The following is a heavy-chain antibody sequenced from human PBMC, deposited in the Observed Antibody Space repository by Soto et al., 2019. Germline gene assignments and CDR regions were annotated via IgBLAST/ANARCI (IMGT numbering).Heavy chain of an antibody. V-gene: IGHV4-59*12. J-gene: IGHJ5*02. Sequence: PSETLSLTCTVSGASMNNYYWTWIRQPPGKGLEWIGYIYHSGSTYYNPSLKSRVTISVDRSKNQFSLKLSSVTAADTAVYYCARTESGTFDPWGQGTLVTVSS. CDR3: ARTESGTFDP. CDR1: GASMNNYY. D-gene: IGHD1-7*01. CDR2: IYHSGST.